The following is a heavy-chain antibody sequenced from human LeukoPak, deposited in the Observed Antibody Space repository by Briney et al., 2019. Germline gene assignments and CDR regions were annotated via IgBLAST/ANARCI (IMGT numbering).Heavy chain of an antibody. CDR2: IIPIFGTE. D-gene: IGHD3-22*01. CDR3: ARDFRDSSGYSHAEYFQH. CDR1: GGTFNSYA. V-gene: IGHV1-69*05. J-gene: IGHJ1*01. Sequence: SVKVSCKASGGTFNSYAISWVRQAPGQGREWMGGIIPIFGTEHYAQKCQGRVTITTDESTSTAYMELSSLRSEDTAVYYCARDFRDSSGYSHAEYFQHWGQGTLVTVSS.